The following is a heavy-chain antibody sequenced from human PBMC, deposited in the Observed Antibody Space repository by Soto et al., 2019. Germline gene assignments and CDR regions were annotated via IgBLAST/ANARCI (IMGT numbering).Heavy chain of an antibody. D-gene: IGHD3-22*01. Sequence: PSETLSLTCTVSGGSISSSSSYWGWIRQPPGKGLEWVGSIYYLGNTYYNPSLGGRVSISVDPSKNQFSLKLNSVTAADTAVFYCPGIFNYVSSGYHLNYLGQGILVNVS. CDR1: GGSISSSSSY. CDR2: IYYLGNT. J-gene: IGHJ4*02. CDR3: PGIFNYVSSGYHLNY. V-gene: IGHV4-39*01.